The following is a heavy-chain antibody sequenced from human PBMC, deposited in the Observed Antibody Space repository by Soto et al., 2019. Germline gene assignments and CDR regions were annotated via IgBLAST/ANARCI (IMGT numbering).Heavy chain of an antibody. D-gene: IGHD3-3*01. CDR2: IYYSGST. CDR3: ARGYYDFWSGYSQTYYFSY. CDR1: GGSISSSSYY. Sequence: PSETLSLTCTVSGGSISSSSYYWGWIRQPPGKGLEWIGSIYYSGSTYYNPSLKSRVTISVDTSKNQFSLKLSSVTAADTAVYYCARGYYDFWSGYSQTYYFSYWGQGTPVTVSS. V-gene: IGHV4-39*01. J-gene: IGHJ4*02.